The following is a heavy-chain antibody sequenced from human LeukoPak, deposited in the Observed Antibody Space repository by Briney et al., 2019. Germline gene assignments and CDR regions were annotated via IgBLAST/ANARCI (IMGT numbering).Heavy chain of an antibody. Sequence: GGSLRLSCAASGFTFSSYSMNWVRQAPGKGLEWVSSISSSSSYIYYADSVKGRFTISRDNAKNSLYLQMNSLRAEDTAVYYCARDSTAYCGGDCSQGHWGQGTLVTVSS. D-gene: IGHD2-21*01. CDR3: ARDSTAYCGGDCSQGH. CDR2: ISSSSSYI. V-gene: IGHV3-21*01. CDR1: GFTFSSYS. J-gene: IGHJ4*02.